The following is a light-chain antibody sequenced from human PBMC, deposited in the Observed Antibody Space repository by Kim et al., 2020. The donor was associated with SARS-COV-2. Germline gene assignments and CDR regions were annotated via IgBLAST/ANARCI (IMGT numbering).Light chain of an antibody. CDR2: GAS. CDR1: QSTNSN. Sequence: VSPVDRATLSCRASQSTNSNLAWYQQKPGQAPKLLIYGASTRATDIPARFSGSGSGTDFTLTISCLQSEDFAVYYCQQYDKWPLTFGGGTKVEIK. V-gene: IGKV3-15*01. J-gene: IGKJ4*01. CDR3: QQYDKWPLT.